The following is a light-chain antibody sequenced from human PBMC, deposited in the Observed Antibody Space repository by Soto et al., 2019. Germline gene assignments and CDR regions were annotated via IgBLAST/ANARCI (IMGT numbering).Light chain of an antibody. CDR1: QSLLQSNGNNH. CDR2: LAS. Sequence: DIVLTQSPLSLPVTPGEPASISCRSSQSLLQSNGNNHVDWYLQRPGQSPQLLLYLASSRASGVPDRFSGSGSGTEFSLVISRVEAEDVGVYYCLQAAQSPLTFGQGTRLEIK. CDR3: LQAAQSPLT. V-gene: IGKV2-28*01. J-gene: IGKJ5*01.